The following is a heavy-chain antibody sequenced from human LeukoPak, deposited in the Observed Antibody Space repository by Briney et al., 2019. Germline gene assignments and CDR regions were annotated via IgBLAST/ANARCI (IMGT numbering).Heavy chain of an antibody. D-gene: IGHD1-7*01. CDR3: GRATRTLYYFLY. Sequence: ASVKVSCKASGYTFTSYYIHWVRQAPGHGLEWMGIINPSGGSTSYAQKFQGRVTMTTDTSTSTVYMELSSLRSEDTAVYYCGRATRTLYYFLYWGQGTLVTVSS. CDR2: INPSGGST. V-gene: IGHV1-46*03. CDR1: GYTFTSYY. J-gene: IGHJ4*02.